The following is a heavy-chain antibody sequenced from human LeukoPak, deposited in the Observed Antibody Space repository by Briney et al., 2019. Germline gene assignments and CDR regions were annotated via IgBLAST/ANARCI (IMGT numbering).Heavy chain of an antibody. CDR2: IIPILGIA. V-gene: IGHV1-69*04. J-gene: IGHJ4*02. CDR1: GYTFTSYG. CDR3: ARGESTHYDILTGYYPLDY. D-gene: IGHD3-9*01. Sequence: SVKVSCKASGYTFTSYGISWVRQAPGQGLEWMGRIIPILGIANYAQKFQGRVTITADKSTSTAYMELSSLRSEDTAVYYCARGESTHYDILTGYYPLDYWGQGTLVTVSS.